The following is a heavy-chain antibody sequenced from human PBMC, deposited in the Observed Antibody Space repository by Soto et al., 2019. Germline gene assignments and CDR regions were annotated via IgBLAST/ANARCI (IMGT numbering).Heavy chain of an antibody. D-gene: IGHD5-18*01. CDR1: GFTFSSYG. CDR3: ERDQRVAGYSYGPGNYYYYGMDV. V-gene: IGHV3-33*01. J-gene: IGHJ6*04. Sequence: GGSLRLSCAASGFTFSSYGMHWVRQAPGKGLEWVAVIWYDGSNKYYADSVKGRFTISRDNSKNTLYLQMNSLRAEDTAVYYCERDQRVAGYSYGPGNYYYYGMDVWGKGTTVTVSS. CDR2: IWYDGSNK.